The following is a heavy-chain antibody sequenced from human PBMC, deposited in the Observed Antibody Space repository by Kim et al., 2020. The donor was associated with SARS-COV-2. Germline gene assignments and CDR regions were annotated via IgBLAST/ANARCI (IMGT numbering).Heavy chain of an antibody. Sequence: SETLSLSCAVYGGSFSGYYWNWIRQPPGKGLEWIGEIDHLGTTKFNPSLKSRVTMSMDTSKNQFSLKLNSVTAADTAVYFCARNYPPSGGHDALDICGQGTMVTVSS. V-gene: IGHV4-34*01. J-gene: IGHJ3*02. CDR2: IDHLGTT. D-gene: IGHD3-10*01. CDR1: GGSFSGYY. CDR3: ARNYPPSGGHDALDI.